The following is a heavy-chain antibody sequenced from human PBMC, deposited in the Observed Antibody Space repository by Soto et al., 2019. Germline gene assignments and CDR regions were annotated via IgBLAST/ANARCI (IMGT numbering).Heavy chain of an antibody. CDR1: GYSFTSYW. D-gene: IGHD2-2*01. V-gene: IGHV5-51*01. CDR2: IYPGDSDT. Sequence: GESLKISCKGSGYSFTSYWIGWVRQMPGKGLEWMGIIYPGDSDTRYSPSFQGQVTISADKSISTAYLQWSSLKASDTAMYYCARHGFGSTLHADYYYYYYMDVWGKGTTVTVSS. CDR3: ARHGFGSTLHADYYYYYYMDV. J-gene: IGHJ6*03.